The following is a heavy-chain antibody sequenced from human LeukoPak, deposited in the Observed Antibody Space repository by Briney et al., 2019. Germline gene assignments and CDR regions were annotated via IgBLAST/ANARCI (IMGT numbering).Heavy chain of an antibody. J-gene: IGHJ4*02. CDR1: GFSFSSYG. CDR2: ISFDGSNK. Sequence: GGSLRLSCAASGFSFSSYGMHWVRQAPGKGLEWVAVISFDGSNKYYADSVKGRFTISRDNSKNTLYLQMNSLRAEDTAVYYCASGSSPSTDYFDYWGQGTLVTVSS. V-gene: IGHV3-30*03. D-gene: IGHD1-26*01. CDR3: ASGSSPSTDYFDY.